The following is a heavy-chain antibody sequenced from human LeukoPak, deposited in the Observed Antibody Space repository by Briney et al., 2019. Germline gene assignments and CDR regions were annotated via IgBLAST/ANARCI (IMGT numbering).Heavy chain of an antibody. D-gene: IGHD3-22*01. V-gene: IGHV3-9*01. CDR1: GFTFDDYA. J-gene: IGHJ6*02. CDR2: ISWNSGSI. Sequence: GGSLRLSCAASGFTFDDYAMHWVRQAPGKGLEWVSGISWNSGSIGYADSVKGRFTISRDNAKNSLYLQMNSLRAEDTAVYYCARGYYDSSGYYRYYYYGMDVWGQGTTVTVSS. CDR3: ARGYYDSSGYYRYYYYGMDV.